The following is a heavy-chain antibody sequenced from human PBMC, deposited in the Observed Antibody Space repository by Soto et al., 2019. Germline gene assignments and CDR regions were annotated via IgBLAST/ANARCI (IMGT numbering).Heavy chain of an antibody. J-gene: IGHJ5*01. V-gene: IGHV3-23*01. CDR1: GFPFSTYG. Sequence: EVQLLESGGGLVQPGGSLRLSCTASGFPFSTYGMAWARQGPGKGLEWISSIIGSGDTTYYADSVKGRFTISRDNSKDPLYLQMNILRAEDTAVYFCAKGLTRWFDPWGQGPLVVVSS. CDR2: IIGSGDTT. D-gene: IGHD6-19*01. CDR3: AKGLTRWFDP.